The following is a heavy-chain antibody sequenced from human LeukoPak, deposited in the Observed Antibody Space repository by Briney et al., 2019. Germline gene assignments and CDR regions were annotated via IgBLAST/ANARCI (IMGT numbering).Heavy chain of an antibody. D-gene: IGHD5-12*01. CDR1: GFTFSSYA. J-gene: IGHJ4*02. CDR3: VKGQWLRQEGPFDY. Sequence: PGGSLRLSCSASGFTFSSYAMHWVRQAPGKGLEYVSAISSNGGSTYYADSVKGRFTISRDNSKNTLYLQMSSRRAEDTAVYYCVKGQWLRQEGPFDYWGQGTLVTVSS. V-gene: IGHV3-64D*06. CDR2: ISSNGGST.